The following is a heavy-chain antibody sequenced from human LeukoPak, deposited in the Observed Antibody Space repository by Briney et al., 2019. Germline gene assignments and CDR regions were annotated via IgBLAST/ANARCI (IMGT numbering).Heavy chain of an antibody. Sequence: GGSLRLSCVASGFTFTTYWMHWVRQAPGKGLVWVSRINGDGSNSNYADSVKGRFTISRDNARNTLYLQMNGLRAEDTALYYCARTSPTSHFDFWGQGTLITVSS. CDR2: INGDGSNS. J-gene: IGHJ4*02. CDR3: ARTSPTSHFDF. CDR1: GFTFTTYW. V-gene: IGHV3-74*01. D-gene: IGHD3-16*01.